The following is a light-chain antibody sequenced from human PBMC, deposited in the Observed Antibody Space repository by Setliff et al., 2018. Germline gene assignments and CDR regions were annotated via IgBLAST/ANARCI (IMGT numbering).Light chain of an antibody. CDR1: SSDIGGYNY. CDR3: SSYTSSGTDV. CDR2: EVS. J-gene: IGLJ1*01. V-gene: IGLV2-14*01. Sequence: QSALTQPASVSGSPGQSITISCTGTSSDIGGYNYVSWYQQHPGKAPKFMIYEVSNRPSGVSNRFPGSKSGNTASLTISGLQAEDEADYYCSSYTSSGTDVFGSGTKVTVL.